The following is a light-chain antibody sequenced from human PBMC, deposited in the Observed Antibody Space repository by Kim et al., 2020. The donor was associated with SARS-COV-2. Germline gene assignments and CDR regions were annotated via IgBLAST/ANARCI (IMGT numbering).Light chain of an antibody. CDR2: GKN. J-gene: IGLJ2*01. CDR1: SLRSYY. Sequence: SSELTQDPAVSVALGQTVRITCQGDSLRSYYASWYQQKPGQAPVLVIYGKNKRPSGIPDRFSGSSSGNTASLTITGAQAEDEADYYCNSRDSSGNVVFGGGTQLTVL. CDR3: NSRDSSGNVV. V-gene: IGLV3-19*01.